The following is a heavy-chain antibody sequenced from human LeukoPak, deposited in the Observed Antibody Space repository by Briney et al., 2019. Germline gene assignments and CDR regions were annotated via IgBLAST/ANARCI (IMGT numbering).Heavy chain of an antibody. CDR2: ISYDGSNK. CDR1: GFTVSSNY. CDR3: ARGGRITIFGTLVDY. V-gene: IGHV3-30*03. D-gene: IGHD3-3*01. J-gene: IGHJ4*02. Sequence: GGSLRLSCAASGFTVSSNYMSWVRQAPGKGLEWVAVISYDGSNKYYAESVKGRFTISRDNSKNTRYLQMNSLRTEDTAVYYCARGGRITIFGTLVDYWGQGTLVTASS.